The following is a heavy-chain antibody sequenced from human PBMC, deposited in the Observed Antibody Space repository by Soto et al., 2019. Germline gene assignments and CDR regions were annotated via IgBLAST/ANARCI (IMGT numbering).Heavy chain of an antibody. J-gene: IGHJ4*02. CDR1: GGSFSGYY. CDR3: AVLPPGGY. V-gene: IGHV4-34*01. CDR2: INHSGST. Sequence: SETLSLTCAVYGGSFSGYYWSWIRQPPGKGLEWIGEINHSGSTNYNPSLKSRVTISVDTSKNQFSLKLSSVTAADTAVYYCAVLPPGGYWGQGTLVTVSS.